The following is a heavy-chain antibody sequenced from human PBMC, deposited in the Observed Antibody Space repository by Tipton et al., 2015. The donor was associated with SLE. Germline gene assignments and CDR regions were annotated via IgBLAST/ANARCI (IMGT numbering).Heavy chain of an antibody. CDR2: IYYSGST. J-gene: IGHJ2*01. Sequence: TLSLTCTVSGGSISSSSYYWGWIRQPPGKGLEWIGNIYYSGSTYYNPSRKSRVTISVDTSKNQFSLKLSSVTAADTDVYYCARGPHPRWYFDLWGRGTLVTVSS. CDR1: GGSISSSSYY. V-gene: IGHV4-39*07. CDR3: ARGPHPRWYFDL.